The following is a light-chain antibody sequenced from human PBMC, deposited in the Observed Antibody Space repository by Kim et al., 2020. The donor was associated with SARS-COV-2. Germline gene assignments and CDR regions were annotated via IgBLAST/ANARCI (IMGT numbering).Light chain of an antibody. CDR1: KLGDKY. V-gene: IGLV3-1*01. CDR3: QAWDSSTADVV. CDR2: QDS. Sequence: PGKTAIITGPGDKLGDKYACWYQQKPGQSPVLVIYQDSKRPSGIPERFSGSNSGNTATLTISGTQAMDEADYYCQAWDSSTADVVFGGGTQLTVL. J-gene: IGLJ2*01.